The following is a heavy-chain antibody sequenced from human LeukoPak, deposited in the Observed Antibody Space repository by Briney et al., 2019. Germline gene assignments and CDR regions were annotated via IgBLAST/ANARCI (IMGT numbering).Heavy chain of an antibody. V-gene: IGHV4-34*09. CDR1: GGSFSGYY. CDR3: ARARTMVRGVTPSGFDY. D-gene: IGHD3-10*01. J-gene: IGHJ4*02. CDR2: INHSGST. Sequence: SETLSLTCAVYGGSFSGYYWSWIRQPPGKGLEWIGEINHSGSTNYNPSLKSRVTISVDTSKNQFSLKLSSVTAADTAVYYCARARTMVRGVTPSGFDYWGQGTLVTVSS.